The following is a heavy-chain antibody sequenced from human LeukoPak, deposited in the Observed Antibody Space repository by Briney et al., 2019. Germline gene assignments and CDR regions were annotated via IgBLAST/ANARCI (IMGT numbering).Heavy chain of an antibody. CDR1: GGSISDYY. CDR3: ARDTAAAGTYNWFDP. Sequence: KPSETLSLTCTVSGGSISDYYWSWIRQPPGKGLEWIGYVYYSGSTSYNPSLKSRVAMSVDTSKNQFSLKLSSVTAADTAVYYCARDTAAAGTYNWFDPWGQGTLVTVSS. V-gene: IGHV4-59*12. J-gene: IGHJ5*02. CDR2: VYYSGST. D-gene: IGHD6-13*01.